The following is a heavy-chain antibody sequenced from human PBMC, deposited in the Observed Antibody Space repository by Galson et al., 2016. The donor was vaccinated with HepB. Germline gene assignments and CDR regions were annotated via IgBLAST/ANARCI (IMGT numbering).Heavy chain of an antibody. Sequence: LRLSCAASGFTFTTYWMSWVRQAPGKGLEWVANIKQDGGEKYYVDSVKGRFTISRDNAKNSLYLQMNSLRAEDTAVYYCAQYYYDSSGYVEYFQNWGQGSRVTVSS. CDR2: IKQDGGEK. J-gene: IGHJ1*01. CDR3: AQYYYDSSGYVEYFQN. V-gene: IGHV3-7*03. D-gene: IGHD3-22*01. CDR1: GFTFTTYW.